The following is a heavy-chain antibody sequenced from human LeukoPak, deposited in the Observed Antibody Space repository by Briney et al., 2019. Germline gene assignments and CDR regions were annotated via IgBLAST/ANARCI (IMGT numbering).Heavy chain of an antibody. CDR1: GYTFTSYD. D-gene: IGHD1-1*01. CDR2: MNPNSGNT. V-gene: IGHV1-8*01. J-gene: IGHJ5*02. CDR3: ARGLDHTGWFDP. Sequence: ASVKVSCKASGYTFTSYDINWVRQATGQGLEWMGWMNPNSGNTGYAQKFQGRVTMTRNTSISTAYMELSSLRSEDTAVYYCARGLDHTGWFDPWGQGTLVTVSS.